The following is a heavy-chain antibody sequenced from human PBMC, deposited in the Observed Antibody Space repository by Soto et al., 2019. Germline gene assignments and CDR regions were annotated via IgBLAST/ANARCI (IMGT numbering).Heavy chain of an antibody. Sequence: EMQVVESGGDLVQPGGSLRLSCVTSGFMFSSAWMNWVRQAPGKGLEWVGRIKSKRDGGARDYAEPVKGRFSISRDDSKNTVFLQMNSLRAEDTAVYYCVEGWNDFWGQGTLVTVSS. D-gene: IGHD1-1*01. V-gene: IGHV3-15*01. CDR2: IKSKRDGGAR. CDR3: VEGWNDF. J-gene: IGHJ4*02. CDR1: GFMFSSAW.